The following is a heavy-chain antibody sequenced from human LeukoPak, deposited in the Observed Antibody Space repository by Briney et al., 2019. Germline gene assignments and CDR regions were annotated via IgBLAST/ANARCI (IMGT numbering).Heavy chain of an antibody. CDR1: GFTFSGSA. CDR2: IRSKANSYAT. J-gene: IGHJ4*02. V-gene: IGHV3-73*01. CDR3: TRLEEGDSSGWYRNY. Sequence: GGSLRLSCAASGFTFSGSAMHWVRQASGEGLEWVGRIRSKANSYATAYAASGKGRFTISRDDSKNTAYLEMNSLKTEDTAVYYCTRLEEGDSSGWYRNYWGQGTLVTVSS. D-gene: IGHD6-19*01.